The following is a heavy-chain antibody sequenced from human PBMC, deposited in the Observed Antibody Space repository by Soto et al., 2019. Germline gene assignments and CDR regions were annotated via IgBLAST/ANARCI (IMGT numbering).Heavy chain of an antibody. CDR2: IIPILGIA. J-gene: IGHJ4*02. Sequence: GASVKVSCKASGYTFTSYAMHWVRQAPGQGLEWMGRIIPILGIANYAQKFQGRVTITADKSTSTAYMELSSLRSEDTAVYYCASARDSSGYYYDYFDYWGQGTLVTVSS. CDR3: ASARDSSGYYYDYFDY. D-gene: IGHD3-22*01. CDR1: GYTFTSYA. V-gene: IGHV1-69*04.